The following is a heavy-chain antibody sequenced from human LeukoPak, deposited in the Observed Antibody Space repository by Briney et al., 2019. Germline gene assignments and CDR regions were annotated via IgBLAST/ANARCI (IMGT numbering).Heavy chain of an antibody. CDR3: ARRGAIFGVVSEFDP. V-gene: IGHV4-39*01. Sequence: SQTLSLTCTVSGGSISSSSYYWGWIRQPPGKGLEWIGSIYYSGSTYYNPSLKSRVTISVDTSKNQFSLKLSSVTAADTAVYYCARRGAIFGVVSEFDPWGQGTLVTVSS. CDR2: IYYSGST. J-gene: IGHJ5*02. CDR1: GGSISSSSYY. D-gene: IGHD3-3*01.